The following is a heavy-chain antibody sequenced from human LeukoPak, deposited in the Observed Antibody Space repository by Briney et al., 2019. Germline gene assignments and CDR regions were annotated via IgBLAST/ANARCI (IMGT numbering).Heavy chain of an antibody. D-gene: IGHD2-2*01. V-gene: IGHV3-23*01. Sequence: GGSLRLSCAASGFTFSSYAMSWVRQAPGKGLEWVTAISGSGGSTYYAYSLKGRFTISRDNSKNTLYLQMNSLRAEDTAVYYCAKGLRKVVPAAIAFDIWGQGTMVTVSS. CDR2: ISGSGGST. CDR1: GFTFSSYA. CDR3: AKGLRKVVPAAIAFDI. J-gene: IGHJ3*02.